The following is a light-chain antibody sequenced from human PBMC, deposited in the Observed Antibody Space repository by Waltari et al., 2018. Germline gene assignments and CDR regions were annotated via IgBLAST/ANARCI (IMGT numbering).Light chain of an antibody. CDR2: NAS. CDR3: LQYNNLPLT. J-gene: IGKJ3*01. V-gene: IGKV1-33*01. CDR1: QESSKF. Sequence: DIQVTQSPSSLSASVGDRVTITCQASQESSKFLNWYQQKQGKAQKLLIYNASKLKTGVPSRFSGSGSVTDFTLTISNLQPEDIATYYCLQYNNLPLTFGPGTKVDI.